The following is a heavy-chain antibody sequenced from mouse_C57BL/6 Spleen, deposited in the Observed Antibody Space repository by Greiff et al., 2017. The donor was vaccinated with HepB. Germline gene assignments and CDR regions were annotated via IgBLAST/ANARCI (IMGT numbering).Heavy chain of an antibody. CDR3: ARRDGSSYLYYYAMDY. D-gene: IGHD1-1*01. V-gene: IGHV1-53*01. Sequence: VQLQQSGTELVKPGASVKLSCKASGYTFTSYWMHWVKQRPGQGLEWIGNINPSNGGTNYNEKFKSKATLTVDKSSSTAYMQLSSLTSEDSAVYYCARRDGSSYLYYYAMDYWGQGTSVTVSS. CDR1: GYTFTSYW. J-gene: IGHJ4*01. CDR2: INPSNGGT.